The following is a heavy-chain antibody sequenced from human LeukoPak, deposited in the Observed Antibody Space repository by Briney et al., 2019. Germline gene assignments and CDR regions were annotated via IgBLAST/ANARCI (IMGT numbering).Heavy chain of an antibody. J-gene: IGHJ4*02. D-gene: IGHD3-22*01. V-gene: IGHV1-2*02. CDR3: AREYYDSSAYNQEAIDY. CDR1: GYTFTDYY. CDR2: IDPNSGGT. Sequence: ASVKISCKASGYTFTDYYMHWVRQAPGQGLEWLGWIDPNSGGTNYAQKFQGRVTMTRDTSISTAYMELSRLRSDDTAVYYCAREYYDSSAYNQEAIDYWGQGSLVTVSS.